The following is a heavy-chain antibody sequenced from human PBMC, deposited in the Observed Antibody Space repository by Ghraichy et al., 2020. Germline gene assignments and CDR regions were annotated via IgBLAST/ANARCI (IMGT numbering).Heavy chain of an antibody. J-gene: IGHJ5*02. CDR2: IYHSGST. V-gene: IGHV4-59*08. Sequence: SQTLSLTCTVSGDSIDTYYWSWIRQPPGKGLEWIGYIYHSGSTNYNPSLKSRVTISVDTSKNQFSLKLTSVTAADTAVYYCARRPSSTWSSNWFDPWGQGTLVTVSS. CDR3: ARRPSSTWSSNWFDP. CDR1: GDSIDTYY. D-gene: IGHD6-13*01.